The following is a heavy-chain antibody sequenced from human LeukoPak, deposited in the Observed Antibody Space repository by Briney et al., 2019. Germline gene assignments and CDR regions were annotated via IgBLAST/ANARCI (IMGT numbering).Heavy chain of an antibody. CDR1: GFTFSSYA. CDR2: ISTSGESA. J-gene: IGHJ3*02. Sequence: GGSLRLSCPVSGFTFSSYAMSWVRQAPGRGLEWVSVISTSGESAYYADSVKGRFTVSRDNSKNTLYLQMNSLRAEDTAVYYCARDRLLWFGGGDAFDIWGQGTMVTVSS. D-gene: IGHD3-10*01. CDR3: ARDRLLWFGGGDAFDI. V-gene: IGHV3-23*01.